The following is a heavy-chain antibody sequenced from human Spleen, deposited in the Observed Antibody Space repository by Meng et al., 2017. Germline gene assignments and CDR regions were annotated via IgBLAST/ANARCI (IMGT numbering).Heavy chain of an antibody. V-gene: IGHV4-28*03. CDR2: INHSGST. CDR1: GYSISSNNW. D-gene: IGHD4-11*01. CDR3: ARGPTTMAHDFDY. Sequence: QGQLQESGPGLVKPSDTLSLTCAVSGYSISSNNWWGWIRQPPGKGLEWIGEINHSGSTNYNPSLESRATISVDTSQNNLSLKLSSVTAADSAVYYCARGPTTMAHDFDYWGQGTLVTVSS. J-gene: IGHJ4*02.